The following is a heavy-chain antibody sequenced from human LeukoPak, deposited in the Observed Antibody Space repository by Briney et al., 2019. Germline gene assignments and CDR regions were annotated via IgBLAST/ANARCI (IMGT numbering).Heavy chain of an antibody. V-gene: IGHV3-21*04. CDR1: GFTFSSYS. D-gene: IGHD6-6*01. Sequence: GGSLRLSCAASGFTFSSYSMNWVRQAPGKGLEWVSSISSSSSYIYYADSVKGRFTISRDNSKNTLYLQMNSLRAEDTAVYYYARNKAARTYYYYYYYMDVWGKGTTVTVSS. J-gene: IGHJ6*03. CDR3: ARNKAARTYYYYYYYMDV. CDR2: ISSSSSYI.